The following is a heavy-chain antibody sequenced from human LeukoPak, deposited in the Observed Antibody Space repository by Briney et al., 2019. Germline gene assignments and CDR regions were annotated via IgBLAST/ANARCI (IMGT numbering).Heavy chain of an antibody. CDR2: ISGSGGST. Sequence: GGSLRLSCAASRFTFSSYAMSWVRQAPGKGLEWVSGISGSGGSTYYADSVKGRFTISRDNSKNTLYLQMNSLRAEDTAVYYCASHQGYYYYYGMDVWGQGTTVTVSS. D-gene: IGHD2-2*01. V-gene: IGHV3-23*01. CDR1: RFTFSSYA. J-gene: IGHJ6*02. CDR3: ASHQGYYYYYGMDV.